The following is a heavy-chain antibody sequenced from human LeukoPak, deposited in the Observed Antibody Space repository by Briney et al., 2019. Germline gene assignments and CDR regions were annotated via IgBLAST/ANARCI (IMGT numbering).Heavy chain of an antibody. CDR2: INPNSGGT. J-gene: IGHJ3*02. D-gene: IGHD2-2*01. Sequence: ASVKVSCKASGYTFTGYYMHWVRQAPGQGPEWMGRINPNSGGTNYAQKFQGRVTMTRDTSISTAYMELGRLRSDDTAVYYCARADCSSTSCLNAFDIWGQGTMVTVSS. V-gene: IGHV1-2*06. CDR1: GYTFTGYY. CDR3: ARADCSSTSCLNAFDI.